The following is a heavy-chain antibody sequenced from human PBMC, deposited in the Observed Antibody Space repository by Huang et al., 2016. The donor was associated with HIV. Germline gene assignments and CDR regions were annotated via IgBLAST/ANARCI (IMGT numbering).Heavy chain of an antibody. D-gene: IGHD3-22*01. CDR2: SNPNSGGR. CDR1: GYTFTDHY. V-gene: IGHV1-2*02. Sequence: QVQLVQSGAAVKKPGASMKVSCRASGYTFTDHYLHWVRQAPGQGPGWMGWSNPNSGGRNYAQRFQGRITMTRDTSINTVYMELRSLRSDDTAVYYCARDPGGSGYFWYLDLWGRGTPVIVSS. J-gene: IGHJ2*01. CDR3: ARDPGGSGYFWYLDL.